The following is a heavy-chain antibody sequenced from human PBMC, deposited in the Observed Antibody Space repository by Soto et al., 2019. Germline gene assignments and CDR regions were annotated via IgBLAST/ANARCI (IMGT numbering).Heavy chain of an antibody. V-gene: IGHV3-53*01. CDR2: IYSGGST. D-gene: IGHD3-22*01. Sequence: EVQLVESGGGVIQPGGSLRLSCAASGFTVSSNYMSWVRQAPGKGLEWVSVIYSGGSTYYADSVKGRVTISRDNAKNTLYLQMNSLRAEDTAVYYCARDRVESGSPAYFQHWGQGTLVTVSS. CDR3: ARDRVESGSPAYFQH. CDR1: GFTVSSNY. J-gene: IGHJ1*01.